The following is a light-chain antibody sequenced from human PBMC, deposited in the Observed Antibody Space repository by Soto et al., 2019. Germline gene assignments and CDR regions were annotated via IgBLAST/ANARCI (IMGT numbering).Light chain of an antibody. CDR1: SSDVGGYDY. J-gene: IGLJ1*01. V-gene: IGLV2-8*01. CDR2: EIS. Sequence: QSVLTQPPSASGSPGQSVTISCTGTSSDVGGYDYVSWYQQHPGKAPKLILYEISERPSGVPDRFSGSKSGNTASLTVSGLQAEDEDDYYCSSYAGSNNGVFGPGTQLTVL. CDR3: SSYAGSNNGV.